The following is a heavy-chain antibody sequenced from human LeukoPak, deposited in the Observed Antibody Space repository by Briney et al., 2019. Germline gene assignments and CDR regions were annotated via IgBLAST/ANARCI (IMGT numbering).Heavy chain of an antibody. J-gene: IGHJ4*02. CDR2: ISYDGSNK. CDR3: ARDRLRLGELFRLFDY. D-gene: IGHD3-16*01. Sequence: GGSLRLSCAASGFTFSSYAMHWVRQAPGKGLAWVAVISYDGSNKYYADSVKGRFTISRDNSKNTLYLQMNSLRAEDTAVYYCARDRLRLGELFRLFDYWGQGTLVTVSS. V-gene: IGHV3-30-3*01. CDR1: GFTFSSYA.